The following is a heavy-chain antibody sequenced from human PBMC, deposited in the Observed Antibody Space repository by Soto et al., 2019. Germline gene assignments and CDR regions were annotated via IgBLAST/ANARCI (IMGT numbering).Heavy chain of an antibody. Sequence: GASVKVSCKASGYTFTSYGISWVRQAPGQGLEWMGWISAYNGNTNYAQKLQGRVTMTTDTSTSTAYMELRSLRSDDTAVYYCARDRVPYYYDSSGPRALGYWGQGTLVTVS. D-gene: IGHD3-22*01. CDR3: ARDRVPYYYDSSGPRALGY. V-gene: IGHV1-18*04. J-gene: IGHJ4*02. CDR1: GYTFTSYG. CDR2: ISAYNGNT.